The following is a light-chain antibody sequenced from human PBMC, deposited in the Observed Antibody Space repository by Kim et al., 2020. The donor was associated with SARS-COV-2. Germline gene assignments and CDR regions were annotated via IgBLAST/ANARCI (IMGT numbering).Light chain of an antibody. CDR1: QDISKL. V-gene: IGKV1-27*01. CDR2: RAY. CDR3: QRYNTAPWT. J-gene: IGKJ1*01. Sequence: DIQMTQSPSSLSASVGDRVTITCRSSQDISKLLAWYQQKPGKAPNLLIFRAYVLQSGVPSRFSGGGSGTDFTLTISSLQPEDVATYYCQRYNTAPWTFGQGNKVDIK.